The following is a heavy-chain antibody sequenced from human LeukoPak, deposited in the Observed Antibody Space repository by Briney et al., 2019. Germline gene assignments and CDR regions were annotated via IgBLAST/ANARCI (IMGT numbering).Heavy chain of an antibody. J-gene: IGHJ4*02. Sequence: PSETLSLTCTVSGGSVGNSLYYWSWLRQPPGKGLEWIGYIYYNGDTNYNPSLKSRVIISIDTSSNQFSLRLNSMTAADTAVYYCARVLRAASWRSYDYWGQGSLVTVSS. CDR2: IYYNGDT. CDR3: ARVLRAASWRSYDY. D-gene: IGHD5-18*01. CDR1: GGSVGNSLYY. V-gene: IGHV4-61*01.